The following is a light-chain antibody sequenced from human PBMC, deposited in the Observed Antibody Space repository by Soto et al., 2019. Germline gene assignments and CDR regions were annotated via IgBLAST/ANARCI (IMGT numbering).Light chain of an antibody. CDR3: QQSYTIPHT. CDR2: AAT. Sequence: DIQMTQSPSSLSASIGDTLTITCRASQSISFYLNWYQQKPGKAPRLLIYAATSLQSGVPSRFSGGGPGADFTLTVSRLQPEDFATYYCQQSYTIPHTFGQGTKVDIK. V-gene: IGKV1-39*01. J-gene: IGKJ1*01. CDR1: QSISFY.